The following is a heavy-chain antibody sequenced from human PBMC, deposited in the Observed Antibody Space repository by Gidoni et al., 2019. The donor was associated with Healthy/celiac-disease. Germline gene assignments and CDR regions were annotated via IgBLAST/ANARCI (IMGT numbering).Heavy chain of an antibody. CDR3: ARGYCSGGSCQNWFDP. CDR1: GFTFSSYS. D-gene: IGHD2-15*01. V-gene: IGHV3-21*01. J-gene: IGHJ5*02. Sequence: EVQLVESGGGLVKPGGSLRLSCDASGFTFSSYSMNWVRQAPGKGLEWVSSISSSSSYIYYADSVKGRFTISRDNAKNSLYLQMNSLRAEDTAVYYCARGYCSGGSCQNWFDPWGQGTLVTVSS. CDR2: ISSSSSYI.